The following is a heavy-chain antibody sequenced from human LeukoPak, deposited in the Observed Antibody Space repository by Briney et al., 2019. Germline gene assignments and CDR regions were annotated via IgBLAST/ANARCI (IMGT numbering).Heavy chain of an antibody. Sequence: GGSLRLSCEASGFTFSSYNINWVRQAPGKGLEWVSSISSSTYIYYADSVKGRFTISRDNAKNSLYLQMNSLRAEDTAVYYCASEVETGYWGQGTLVTVSS. CDR3: ASEVETGY. V-gene: IGHV3-21*01. D-gene: IGHD2-21*02. J-gene: IGHJ4*02. CDR1: GFTFSSYN. CDR2: ISSSTYI.